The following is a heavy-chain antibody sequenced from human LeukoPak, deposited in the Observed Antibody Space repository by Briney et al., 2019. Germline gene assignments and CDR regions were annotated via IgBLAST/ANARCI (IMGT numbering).Heavy chain of an antibody. CDR1: GDSVSNNRAA. D-gene: IGHD1-14*01. Sequence: SQTLSLTCAISGDSVSNNRAAWNRIRQSPSRGLEWLGRTYYKSRWDNDYAASVKSRITISPDTSKNQFSLQLNFVTPEDTAVYYCTRDATRTGWFDPWGQGTLVTVSS. V-gene: IGHV6-1*01. CDR2: TYYKSRWDN. J-gene: IGHJ5*02. CDR3: TRDATRTGWFDP.